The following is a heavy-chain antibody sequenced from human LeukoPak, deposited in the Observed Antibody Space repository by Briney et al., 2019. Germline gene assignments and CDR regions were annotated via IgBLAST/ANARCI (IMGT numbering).Heavy chain of an antibody. CDR1: GYSLTNYY. CDR2: MNPDNGNT. V-gene: IGHV1-8*02. J-gene: IGHJ4*02. Sequence: GASVKVSCKAFGYSLTNYYVHWVRQAPGQGLEWMGWMNPDNGNTGYAQKFQGRVTMTRDTSISTAYMELSSLRAEDTAVYYCAREMRGGGYECCDFYQWGQGTLVTVSS. CDR3: AREMRGGGYECCDFYQ. D-gene: IGHD5-12*01.